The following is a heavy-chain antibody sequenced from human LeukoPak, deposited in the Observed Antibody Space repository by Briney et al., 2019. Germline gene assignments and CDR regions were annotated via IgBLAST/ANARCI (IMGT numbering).Heavy chain of an antibody. V-gene: IGHV3-30*18. Sequence: SGRSLRLSCAASGFTFSSYGMHWVRQAPGKGLEWLAVISYDGSNKYYADSVKGRFTIFRDNSKNTLYLQMNSLRAEDTAVYYCAKSARAIQLWLLDYWGQGTLVTVSS. D-gene: IGHD5-18*01. CDR3: AKSARAIQLWLLDY. CDR2: ISYDGSNK. J-gene: IGHJ4*02. CDR1: GFTFSSYG.